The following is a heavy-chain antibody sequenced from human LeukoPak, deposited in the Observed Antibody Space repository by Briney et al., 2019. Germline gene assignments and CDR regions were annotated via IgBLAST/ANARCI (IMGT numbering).Heavy chain of an antibody. CDR2: IYYSGST. D-gene: IGHD6-13*01. V-gene: IGHV4-39*01. CDR3: ARPRGPSIAAAATYNWFDP. CDR1: GGSISSFSYY. Sequence: PSETLSLTCTVSGGSISSFSYYWGWIRQPPGRGLEWIGSIYYSGSTYYNPSLKSRVTISVDTSKNQFSLKLSSVTAADTAVYYCARPRGPSIAAAATYNWFDPWGQGTLVTVSS. J-gene: IGHJ5*02.